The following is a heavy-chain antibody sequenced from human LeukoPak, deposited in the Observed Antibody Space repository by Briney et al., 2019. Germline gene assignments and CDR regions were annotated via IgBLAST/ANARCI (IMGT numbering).Heavy chain of an antibody. J-gene: IGHJ4*02. V-gene: IGHV3-23*01. CDR2: ISGSGGST. CDR1: GFTFSSYA. Sequence: PGGSLRLSRAASGFTFSSYAMSRVRQAPGKGLEWVSAISGSGGSTYYADSVKGRFTISRDNSKNTLYLQMNSLRAEDTAVYYCAKADYGSGSYLFDYWGQGTLVTVSS. D-gene: IGHD3-10*01. CDR3: AKADYGSGSYLFDY.